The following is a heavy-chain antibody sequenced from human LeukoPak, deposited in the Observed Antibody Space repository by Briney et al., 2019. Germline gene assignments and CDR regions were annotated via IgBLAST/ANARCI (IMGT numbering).Heavy chain of an antibody. V-gene: IGHV3-23*01. D-gene: IGHD1-7*01. CDR1: GFTFSSYA. J-gene: IGHJ4*02. CDR3: AKDLNIQTGTTDY. Sequence: GGSLRLSCAASGFTFSSYAMSWVRQAPGKGLEWVSAISGSGGSTYYADSVKGRFTISRDNSKNALYLQMNSLRAEDTAVYYCAKDLNIQTGTTDYWGQGTLVTVSS. CDR2: ISGSGGST.